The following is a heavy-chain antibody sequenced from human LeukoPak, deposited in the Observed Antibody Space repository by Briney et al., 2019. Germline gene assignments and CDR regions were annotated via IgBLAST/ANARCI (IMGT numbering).Heavy chain of an antibody. CDR3: ALGYCSGGSCYHHAFDI. Sequence: PGGSLRLSCAASGFTFSSYSMNWVRQAPGKGLEWVSSISSSSSYIYYADSVKGRFTISRDNAKNSLYLQMNSLRAEGTAVYYCALGYCSGGSCYHHAFDIWGQGTMVTVSS. J-gene: IGHJ3*02. CDR1: GFTFSSYS. D-gene: IGHD2-15*01. V-gene: IGHV3-21*01. CDR2: ISSSSSYI.